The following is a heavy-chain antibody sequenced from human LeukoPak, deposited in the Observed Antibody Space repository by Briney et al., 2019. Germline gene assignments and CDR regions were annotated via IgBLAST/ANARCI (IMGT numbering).Heavy chain of an antibody. V-gene: IGHV4-59*08. J-gene: IGHJ2*01. CDR2: IYYSGST. CDR1: GGSISSYY. Sequence: SETLSLTCTVSGGSISSYYWSWIRQPPGKGLEWIGYIYYSGSTNYNPSLKSRVTISVDTSKNQFSLKLSSVTAADTAVYYCARHIGVPPVFDLWGRGTLVTVSS. CDR3: ARHIGVPPVFDL. D-gene: IGHD2-8*01.